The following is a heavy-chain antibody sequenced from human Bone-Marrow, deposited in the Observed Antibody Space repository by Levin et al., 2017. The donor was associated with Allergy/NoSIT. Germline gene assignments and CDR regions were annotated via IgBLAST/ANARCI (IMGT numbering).Heavy chain of an antibody. V-gene: IGHV1-69*06. CDR2: IIPIFGTA. D-gene: IGHD2-2*01. CDR1: GGTFSSYA. J-gene: IGHJ3*02. Sequence: GASVKVSCKASGGTFSSYAISWVRQAPGQGLEWMGGIIPIFGTANYAQKFQGRVTITADKSTSTAYMELSSLRSEDTAVYYCARGGPGVVVVPAAMLLNSFDISCQGTMVTVSS. CDR3: ARGGPGVVVVPAAMLLNSFDI.